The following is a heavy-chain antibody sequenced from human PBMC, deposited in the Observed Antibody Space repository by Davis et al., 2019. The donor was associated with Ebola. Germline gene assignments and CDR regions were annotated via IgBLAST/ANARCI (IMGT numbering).Heavy chain of an antibody. J-gene: IGHJ6*02. D-gene: IGHD4-17*01. CDR2: INAGNGNT. CDR3: AGNSVTTRLDYYGMDV. Sequence: AASVKVSCKVSGYTFTRFAIHWVRQAPGQRLEWMGWINAGNGNTIYSQNFQGRVTITRDTSASTVYMELSSLRSEDTAVYYCAGNSVTTRLDYYGMDVWGQGTTVTVSS. CDR1: GYTFTRFA. V-gene: IGHV1-3*01.